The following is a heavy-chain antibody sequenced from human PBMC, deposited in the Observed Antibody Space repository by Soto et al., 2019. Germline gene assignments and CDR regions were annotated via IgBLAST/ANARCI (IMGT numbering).Heavy chain of an antibody. J-gene: IGHJ6*02. CDR3: ARVYCSGGRCYGYYYYGMDV. CDR1: GGSISSGDYY. Sequence: SETLSLTCTVSGGSISSGDYYWSWIRQPPGKGLEWIGYIYYSGTTYYNPSLKSRVTISVDTSKNQFSLKLSSVTAADTAVYYCARVYCSGGRCYGYYYYGMDVWGQGTTVTAP. V-gene: IGHV4-30-4*01. D-gene: IGHD2-15*01. CDR2: IYYSGTT.